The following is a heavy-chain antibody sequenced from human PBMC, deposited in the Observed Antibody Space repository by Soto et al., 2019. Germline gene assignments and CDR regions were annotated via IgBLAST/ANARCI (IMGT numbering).Heavy chain of an antibody. CDR3: AKDLIPYCGGDCYSSFDY. CDR2: ISYDGSNK. D-gene: IGHD2-21*02. V-gene: IGHV3-30*18. CDR1: GFTFSTYG. Sequence: QVQLVESGGGVVQPGRSLRLCCAASGFTFSTYGMQWVRQAPGKELEWVAVISYDGSNKYYADSVKGRFTISRDNSRKTLYLQVNSLRAEDTAVYYCAKDLIPYCGGDCYSSFDYWGQGTLVTVSS. J-gene: IGHJ4*02.